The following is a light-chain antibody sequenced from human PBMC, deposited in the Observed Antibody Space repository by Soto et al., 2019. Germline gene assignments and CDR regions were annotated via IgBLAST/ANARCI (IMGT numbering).Light chain of an antibody. V-gene: IGKV3-20*01. CDR2: GSS. CDR3: QQYGNTPPSVT. Sequence: EIVLTQSPDTLSLSPGDRATLSCRASQSVSSNYVAWYQQKPGQAPRLLTHGSSSRATGIPDRFSGRGFGTDFTLVISRLEPEDFAVYYCQQYGNTPPSVTFGPGTKVDIK. J-gene: IGKJ3*01. CDR1: QSVSSNY.